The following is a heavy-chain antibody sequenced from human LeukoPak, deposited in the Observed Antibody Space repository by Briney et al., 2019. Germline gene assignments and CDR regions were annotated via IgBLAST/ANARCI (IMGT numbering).Heavy chain of an antibody. CDR1: GGSISSGSYY. J-gene: IGHJ4*02. D-gene: IGHD3-3*01. CDR2: IYTSGST. CDR3: SALEWLSEHVDY. Sequence: PSETLSLTRTVSGGSISSGSYYRSWIRQPAGKGLEWIGRIYTSGSTNYNPSLKSRVTISVDTSKNQFSLKLSSVTAADTAVYYCSALEWLSEHVDYWGQGTLVTVSS. V-gene: IGHV4-61*02.